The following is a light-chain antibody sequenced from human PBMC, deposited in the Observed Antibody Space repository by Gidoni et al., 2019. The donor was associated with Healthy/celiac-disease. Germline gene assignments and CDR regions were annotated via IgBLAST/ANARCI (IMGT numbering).Light chain of an antibody. V-gene: IGLV2-14*01. J-gene: IGLJ1*01. CDR3: SSYTSSSTRV. CDR1: SSDVGGYNY. CDR2: DVS. Sequence: QSALTQPASVPGSPGQSITISCTGPSSDVGGYNYVSWYQQHPGNAPKLMIYDVSNRPSGVSNRFSGSKSGNTASLTISGLQAEDEADYYCSSYTSSSTRVFGTGTKVTVL.